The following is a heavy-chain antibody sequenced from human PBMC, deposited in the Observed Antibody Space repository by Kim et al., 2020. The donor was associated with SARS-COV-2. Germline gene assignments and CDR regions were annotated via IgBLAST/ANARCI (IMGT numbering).Heavy chain of an antibody. V-gene: IGHV3-49*02. Sequence: EYAATVKGRFIISRDDSKSIAYLQMNSLKTEDTAVYYCTRDEYGTATSFDPWGHGALVIVSS. D-gene: IGHD3-10*01. CDR3: TRDEYGTATSFDP. J-gene: IGHJ5*02.